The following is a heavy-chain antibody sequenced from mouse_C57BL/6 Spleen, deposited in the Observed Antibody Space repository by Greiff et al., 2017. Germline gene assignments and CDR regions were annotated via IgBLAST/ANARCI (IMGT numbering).Heavy chain of an antibody. Sequence: EVQGVESGGGLVKPGGSLKLSCAASGFTFSSYAMSWVRQTPEKRLEWVATISDGGSYTYYPDNVKGRFTISRDNAKNNLYLQMSHLKSEDTAMYYCARDQLTGAFDYWGQGTTLTVSS. J-gene: IGHJ2*01. CDR2: ISDGGSYT. D-gene: IGHD4-1*01. V-gene: IGHV5-4*01. CDR3: ARDQLTGAFDY. CDR1: GFTFSSYA.